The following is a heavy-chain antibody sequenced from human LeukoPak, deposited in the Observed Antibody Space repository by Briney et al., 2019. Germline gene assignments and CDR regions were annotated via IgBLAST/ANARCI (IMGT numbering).Heavy chain of an antibody. CDR1: GGSISSSSYY. Sequence: SETLSLTCTVSGGSISSSSYYWGWIRQPPGKGLEWIGSIYYSGSTYYNPSLKSRVTTSVDTSKNQFSLKLSSVTAADTAVYYCARGPAVVAVRDWFDPWGQGTLVTVSS. D-gene: IGHD2-15*01. CDR3: ARGPAVVAVRDWFDP. J-gene: IGHJ5*02. CDR2: IYYSGST. V-gene: IGHV4-39*07.